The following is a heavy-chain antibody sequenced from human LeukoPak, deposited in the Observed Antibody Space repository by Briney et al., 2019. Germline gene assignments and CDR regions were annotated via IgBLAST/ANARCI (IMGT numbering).Heavy chain of an antibody. D-gene: IGHD6-13*01. CDR2: ISSSSSYI. V-gene: IGHV3-21*01. J-gene: IGHJ4*02. CDR3: ARALEYSSSWYGY. Sequence: GGSLRLSFAASGFTFSSYSMNWVRQAPGKGLEWVSSISSSSSYIYYADSVKGRFTISRDNAKNSLYLQMNSLRAEDTAVYYCARALEYSSSWYGYWGQGTLVTVSS. CDR1: GFTFSSYS.